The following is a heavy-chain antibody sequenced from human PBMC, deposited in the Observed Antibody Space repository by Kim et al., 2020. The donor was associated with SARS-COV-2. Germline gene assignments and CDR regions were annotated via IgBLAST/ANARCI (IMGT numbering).Heavy chain of an antibody. V-gene: IGHV3-53*01. CDR2: IYSGGST. J-gene: IGHJ4*02. Sequence: GGSLRLSCAASGFTVSSNYMSWVRQAPGKGLEWVSVIYSGGSTYYADSVKGRFTISRDNSKNTLYLQMNSLRAEDTAVYYCARDGAAAGINFDYWGQGTLVTVSS. CDR1: GFTVSSNY. CDR3: ARDGAAAGINFDY. D-gene: IGHD6-13*01.